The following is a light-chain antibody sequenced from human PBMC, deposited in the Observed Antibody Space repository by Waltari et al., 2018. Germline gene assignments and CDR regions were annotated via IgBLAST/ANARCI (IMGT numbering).Light chain of an antibody. J-gene: IGLJ2*01. Sequence: QSALTQPASVSGSPGQSIPISCTGTSSDVGGSNYVSWYQQHPGKAPKLMIYDVSKRPSWVSNRFSGSKSGNTASLTISGLQAEDEADYYCSSYTSSSTYVVFGGGTKLTVL. CDR1: SSDVGGSNY. CDR2: DVS. V-gene: IGLV2-14*01. CDR3: SSYTSSSTYVV.